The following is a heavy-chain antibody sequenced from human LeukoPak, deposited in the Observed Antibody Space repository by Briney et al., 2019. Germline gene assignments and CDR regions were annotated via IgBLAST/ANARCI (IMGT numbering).Heavy chain of an antibody. CDR2: ISGSSNTI. D-gene: IGHD3-16*01. J-gene: IGHJ6*02. CDR1: GFSFSTYA. Sequence: GGSLRLSCAASGFSFSTYAMNWVRQAPGKGLEWLSYISGSSNTIYYADSVKGRFTISRDNARNSLYLQMSSLRPEDTAVYYCATYTHWVAGDVWGQGTTVTVSS. CDR3: ATYTHWVAGDV. V-gene: IGHV3-48*04.